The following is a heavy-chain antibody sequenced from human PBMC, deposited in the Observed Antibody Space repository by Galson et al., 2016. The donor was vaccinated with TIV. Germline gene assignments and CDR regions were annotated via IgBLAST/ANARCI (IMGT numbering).Heavy chain of an antibody. V-gene: IGHV4-4*02. CDR1: GGPISNDNW. CDR3: ARHSDIAADVNY. J-gene: IGHJ4*02. Sequence: SETLSLTCAVSGGPISNDNWWSWVRQPPGKGLEWIGEIYHSGGTNYNPSLKSRVTISLDTSKNQFSLKLSSVTAADTAVYYCARHSDIAADVNYWGQGTLATVSS. D-gene: IGHD2-21*01. CDR2: IYHSGGT.